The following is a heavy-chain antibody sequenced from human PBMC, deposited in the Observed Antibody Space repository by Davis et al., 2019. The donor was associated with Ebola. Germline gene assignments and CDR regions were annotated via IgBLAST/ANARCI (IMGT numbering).Heavy chain of an antibody. V-gene: IGHV1-18*01. D-gene: IGHD6-19*01. CDR2: ICGYNGNT. CDR1: RYSFTSYG. CDR3: AREQWLTFFDY. Sequence: ASVKVSCKASRYSFTSYGFSWLRQAPGQGLEWIGWICGYNGNTNYPQKLQGRVNMTTDTSTSTVYMELRSLRSDDTAVYYCAREQWLTFFDYWGQGALVTVSS. J-gene: IGHJ4*02.